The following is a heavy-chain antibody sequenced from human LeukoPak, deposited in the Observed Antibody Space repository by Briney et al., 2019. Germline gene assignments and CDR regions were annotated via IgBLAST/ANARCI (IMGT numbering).Heavy chain of an antibody. CDR3: ARDYTMVRGVSDAFDI. V-gene: IGHV3-7*03. J-gene: IGHJ3*02. CDR2: IKQDGSEK. Sequence: PGGSLRLSCAASGFTFSSYWMSWVRQAPGKGLEWVANIKQDGSEKYYVDSVKGRFTISRDNAKNSLYLQMNSLRAEDTAVYYCARDYTMVRGVSDAFDIWGQGTMVTVSS. D-gene: IGHD3-10*01. CDR1: GFTFSSYW.